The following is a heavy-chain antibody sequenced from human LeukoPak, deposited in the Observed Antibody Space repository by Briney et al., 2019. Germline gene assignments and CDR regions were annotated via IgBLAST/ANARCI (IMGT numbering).Heavy chain of an antibody. J-gene: IGHJ4*02. D-gene: IGHD6-19*01. V-gene: IGHV3-7*01. CDR1: GFTFSSYA. CDR3: AAQQWLVTNYDF. CDR2: IMQDGSEK. Sequence: GGSLRLSCAASGFTFSSYAMSWVRQAPGKGLEWVANIMQDGSEKYYVDSVKGRFTISRDNAKNSLYLQMNSLRAEDTAVYYCAAQQWLVTNYDFWGQGTLVTVSS.